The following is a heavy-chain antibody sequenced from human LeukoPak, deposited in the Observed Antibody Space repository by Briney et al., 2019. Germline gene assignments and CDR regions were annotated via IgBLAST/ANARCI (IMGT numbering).Heavy chain of an antibody. D-gene: IGHD3-3*01. CDR1: GFTFSSYV. V-gene: IGHV3-30-3*01. J-gene: IGHJ4*02. Sequence: PGGSLRLSCAASGFTFSSYVMHWVRQAPGKGLEWVAVISYDGSNKYYADSVKGRFTISRDNSKHTLYLQMNSLRVEDTAVFYCARDQYDTWSRRGNFDSWGQGTLVIVSS. CDR3: ARDQYDTWSRRGNFDS. CDR2: ISYDGSNK.